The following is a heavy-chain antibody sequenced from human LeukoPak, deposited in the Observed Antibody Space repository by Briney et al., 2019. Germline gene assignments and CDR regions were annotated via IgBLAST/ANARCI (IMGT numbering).Heavy chain of an antibody. Sequence: SETLSLTCTVSGGSISSGSYYWSWIRQPPGTGLEWIGYIYYSGSTYYNPSLKSRVTISVDTSKNQFSLKLSSVTAADTAVYYCARADWGITIFGVVIGWFDPWGQGTLVTVSS. J-gene: IGHJ5*02. CDR3: ARADWGITIFGVVIGWFDP. V-gene: IGHV4-30-4*08. D-gene: IGHD3-3*01. CDR2: IYYSGST. CDR1: GGSISSGSYY.